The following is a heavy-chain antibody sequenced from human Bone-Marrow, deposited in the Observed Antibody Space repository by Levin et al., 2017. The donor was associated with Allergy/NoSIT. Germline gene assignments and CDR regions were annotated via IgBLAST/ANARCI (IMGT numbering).Heavy chain of an antibody. CDR2: TYYRSKWYN. Sequence: LSLPFFLSFSLFSPPPFSWNWVRQSPSRGLEWLGRTYYRSKWYNEYAVSVRSRLRINSDTSKNQFTLQLNSMTPDDTAVYYCVRGQFSAFDIWSQGTTVTVSS. J-gene: IGHJ3*02. CDR3: VRGQFSAFDI. CDR1: FSLFSPPPFS. V-gene: IGHV6-1*01.